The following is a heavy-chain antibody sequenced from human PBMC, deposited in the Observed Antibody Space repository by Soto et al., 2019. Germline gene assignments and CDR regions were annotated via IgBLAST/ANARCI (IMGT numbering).Heavy chain of an antibody. Sequence: QVQLVQSGAEVKKPGASVKVSCKASGYTFTSYDINWVRQATGQGLEWMGWMNPNSGNTGYAQKFQGRVTMTRNTSMSTAYMELSGLRSEDRVVYLCARTLCGDNVDYGGEGALVTVSS. D-gene: IGHD4-17*01. CDR2: MNPNSGNT. CDR1: GYTFTSYD. CDR3: ARTLCGDNVDY. V-gene: IGHV1-8*01. J-gene: IGHJ4*02.